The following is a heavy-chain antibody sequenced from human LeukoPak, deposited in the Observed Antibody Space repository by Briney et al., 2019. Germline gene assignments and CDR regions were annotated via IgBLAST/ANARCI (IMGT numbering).Heavy chain of an antibody. CDR2: ISASGSST. CDR1: GFTFSNYV. Sequence: SGGSLRLSCAASGFTFSNYVMSWVRQAPGRGLEWVSAISASGSSTYHADSAGGRFTTSRDNSKNTLYLQMNSLRAEDTAIYYCAKVCGANCYYPDYWGQGAQVTVSS. V-gene: IGHV3-23*01. J-gene: IGHJ4*02. CDR3: AKVCGANCYYPDY. D-gene: IGHD2-21*02.